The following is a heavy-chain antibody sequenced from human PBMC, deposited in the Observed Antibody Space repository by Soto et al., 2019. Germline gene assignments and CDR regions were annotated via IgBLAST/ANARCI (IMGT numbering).Heavy chain of an antibody. Sequence: EVQLVQSGAEVKKPGESLQISCQGSGYSFTNYLIVWVRQMPGKGLEWMGLIYPGDSDTRYSPSFQGQVTISADKSISTAYLQWSSLKPSDTAMYYCARRGAGRGHYYDGMDVWGPGTTVTVSS. D-gene: IGHD6-19*01. CDR1: GYSFTNYL. CDR2: IYPGDSDT. J-gene: IGHJ6*02. CDR3: ARRGAGRGHYYDGMDV. V-gene: IGHV5-51*01.